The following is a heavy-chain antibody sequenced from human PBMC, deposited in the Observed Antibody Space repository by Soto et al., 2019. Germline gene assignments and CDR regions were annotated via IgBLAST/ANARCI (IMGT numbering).Heavy chain of an antibody. V-gene: IGHV1-3*01. J-gene: IGHJ4*02. Sequence: QVQLVQSGAEVKKPGASVKVSCMASGYTFTSYAMHWVRQAPGQRLEWMGWINAGNGNTKYSQKFQGRVTRTMDTSASTAYMELRSLSSEDTAVYYCARGPGGPAGPGDYWGQGTLVTVSS. CDR1: GYTFTSYA. CDR2: INAGNGNT. CDR3: ARGPGGPAGPGDY. D-gene: IGHD2-15*01.